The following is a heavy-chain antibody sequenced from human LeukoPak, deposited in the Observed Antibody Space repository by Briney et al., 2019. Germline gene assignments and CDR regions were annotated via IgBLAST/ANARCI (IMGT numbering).Heavy chain of an antibody. V-gene: IGHV3-23*01. CDR2: ISSSGGST. CDR3: AKGSRSIAVDNLCDY. CDR1: GFTFSSAA. D-gene: IGHD6-19*01. J-gene: IGHJ4*02. Sequence: PGGSLRLSCAASGFTFSSAAMSWVRQAPGKRLEWVSIISSSGGSTYYADSVKGRFIISRDNSKNTLYLQMNSLRAEDTAVYYCAKGSRSIAVDNLCDYWGQGSLVTVSS.